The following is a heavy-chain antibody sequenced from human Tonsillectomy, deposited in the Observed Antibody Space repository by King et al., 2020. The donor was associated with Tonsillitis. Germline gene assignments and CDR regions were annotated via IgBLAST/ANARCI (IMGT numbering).Heavy chain of an antibody. J-gene: IGHJ4*02. CDR1: GGNFSHYA. CDR2: VIPLYSTA. D-gene: IGHD3-9*01. V-gene: IGHV1-69*01. CDR3: ARLNILVGSLYILDY. Sequence: QLVQSGADVKKPGSSVKVSCEASGGNFSHYAINWVRQVPGQGLEWMGGVIPLYSTANYAQKFQGRLTITADESTSTAFMDLSSLTSEDTAVYYCARLNILVGSLYILDYWGQGTLVTVSS.